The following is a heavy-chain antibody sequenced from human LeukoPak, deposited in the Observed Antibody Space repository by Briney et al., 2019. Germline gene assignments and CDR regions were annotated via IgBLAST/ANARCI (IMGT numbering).Heavy chain of an antibody. CDR1: GFTFSSYE. D-gene: IGHD3-10*01. CDR2: ISSSGTTI. J-gene: IGHJ4*02. Sequence: PGGSLRLSCAASGFTFSSYEMNWVRQAPGKGLEWVSFISSSGTTIYYADSVKGRFTISRDNAKNSLYLQMNSLRAEDTAVYYCARNPPPLRAFYYGSGSYFYYWGQGTLVTVSS. CDR3: ARNPPPLRAFYYGSGSYFYY. V-gene: IGHV3-48*03.